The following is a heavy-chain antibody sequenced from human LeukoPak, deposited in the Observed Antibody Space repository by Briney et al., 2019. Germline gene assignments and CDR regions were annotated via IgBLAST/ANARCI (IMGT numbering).Heavy chain of an antibody. CDR1: GYTFTSYD. Sequence: ASVKVSCKASGYTFTSYDINWVRQATGQGLEWMGWMNPNSGNTGYAQKFQGRVTMTRNTSISTAYMELSSLRSDDTAVYYCARLSVSSWYPYLDYWGQGSLVTVSS. CDR3: ARLSVSSWYPYLDY. CDR2: MNPNSGNT. J-gene: IGHJ4*02. V-gene: IGHV1-8*01. D-gene: IGHD6-13*01.